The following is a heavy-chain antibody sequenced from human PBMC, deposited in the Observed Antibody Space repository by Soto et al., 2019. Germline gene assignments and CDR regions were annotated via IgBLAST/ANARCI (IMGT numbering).Heavy chain of an antibody. V-gene: IGHV3-33*01. CDR2: IWYDGSNK. CDR3: ARGMGNYYYGMDV. J-gene: IGHJ6*02. CDR1: GFTFSGYG. Sequence: QVQLVESGGGVVQPGRSLRLSCAASGFTFSGYGMHWVRQAPGKGLEWVAVIWYDGSNKYYADSVKGRFTISRDNXKNTLYLQRNSLRAEDTAVYYCARGMGNYYYGMDVWGQGTTVTVSS.